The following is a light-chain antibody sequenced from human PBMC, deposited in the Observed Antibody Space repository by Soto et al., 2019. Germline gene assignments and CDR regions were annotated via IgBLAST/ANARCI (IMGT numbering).Light chain of an antibody. CDR3: QTWGTGIVV. J-gene: IGLJ2*01. V-gene: IGLV4-69*01. Sequence: QPVLTQSPSASASLGASVKLTCTLSSGHSSYAIAWHQQQPEKGPRYLMKMNSDGSHSKGDGIPERFSGSSSGAERYLTISSLQSEDEADYYGQTWGTGIVVFGGGTKVPVL. CDR1: SGHSSYA. CDR2: MNSDGSH.